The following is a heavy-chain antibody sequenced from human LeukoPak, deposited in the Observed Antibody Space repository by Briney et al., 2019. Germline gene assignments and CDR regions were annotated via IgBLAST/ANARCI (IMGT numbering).Heavy chain of an antibody. D-gene: IGHD3-9*01. Sequence: PGGSLRLSCAASGFTFSSYEMNWVRQAPGKGLEWVSYISSSGSTIYYADSVKGRFTISRDNAKNSLYLQMNSLRAEDTAVYYCARCGILTGYPTYYYYYYMDVWGKGTTVTISS. CDR3: ARCGILTGYPTYYYYYYMDV. V-gene: IGHV3-48*03. J-gene: IGHJ6*03. CDR1: GFTFSSYE. CDR2: ISSSGSTI.